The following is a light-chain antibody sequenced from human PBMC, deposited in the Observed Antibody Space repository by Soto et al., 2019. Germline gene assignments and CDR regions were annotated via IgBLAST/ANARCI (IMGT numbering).Light chain of an antibody. CDR1: QSVRSW. CDR2: FAS. Sequence: DIQLSQSPSILSASVGDRVTITCRASQSVRSWLAWYQQQPGKAPKLLIHFASILESGVPSRFSGSGSETEYTLTITSLQPEDFATYYCQQYNSHSLYSFGQGTKVEIK. V-gene: IGKV1-5*01. J-gene: IGKJ2*01. CDR3: QQYNSHSLYS.